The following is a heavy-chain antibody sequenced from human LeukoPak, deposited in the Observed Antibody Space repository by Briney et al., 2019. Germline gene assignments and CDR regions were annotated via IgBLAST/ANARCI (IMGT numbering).Heavy chain of an antibody. J-gene: IGHJ4*02. Sequence: GGSLRLSCSASGFTFSNFGLHWVRQAPGKGLEWVAVMWYDGSNKYYADSVKGRFTISRENSKNTLYLQMNSLRAEDTAVYYCARHQGYFDYWGQGTLVTVSS. D-gene: IGHD2-2*01. V-gene: IGHV3-33*01. CDR2: MWYDGSNK. CDR1: GFTFSNFG. CDR3: ARHQGYFDY.